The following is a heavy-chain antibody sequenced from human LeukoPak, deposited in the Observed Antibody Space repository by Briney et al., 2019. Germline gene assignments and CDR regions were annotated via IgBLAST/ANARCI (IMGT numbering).Heavy chain of an antibody. V-gene: IGHV1-69*13. CDR2: IIPIFGTA. CDR1: GGTFSSYA. J-gene: IGHJ5*02. Sequence: GASVKVSCKASGGTFSSYAISWVRQAPGQGLEWMGGIIPIFGTANYAQKFQGRVTITADESTSTAYMELSSLRSEDTAVYYCAGGGRFLEWITRQNWFDPWGQGTLVTVSS. D-gene: IGHD3-3*01. CDR3: AGGGRFLEWITRQNWFDP.